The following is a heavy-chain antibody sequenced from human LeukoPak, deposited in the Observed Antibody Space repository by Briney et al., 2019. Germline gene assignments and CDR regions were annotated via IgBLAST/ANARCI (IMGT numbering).Heavy chain of an antibody. CDR3: ARSGAPYYDILTGYYSSFDY. CDR1: GYTFTSYY. CDR2: INPSGGST. Sequence: ASVKVSCEASGYTFTSYYMYWVRQAPGQGLEWMGIINPSGGSTRYAQRFQGRVTMTRDTSTSTVYLELSSLRSEDTAVYYCARSGAPYYDILTGYYSSFDYWGQGTLVTVSS. V-gene: IGHV1-46*01. D-gene: IGHD3-9*01. J-gene: IGHJ4*02.